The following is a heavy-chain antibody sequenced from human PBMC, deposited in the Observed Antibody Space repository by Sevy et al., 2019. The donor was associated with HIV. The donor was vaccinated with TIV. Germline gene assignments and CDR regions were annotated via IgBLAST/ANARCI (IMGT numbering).Heavy chain of an antibody. CDR3: AKDRGYDYDWGSYRPWDWFDP. CDR2: ISGSGGST. Sequence: GGSLRLSCAASGFTFSSYAMSWVRQAPGKGLEWVSAISGSGGSTYYADSVKGRFTISRDNSKNTLYLQMNSLRAEDTAVYYCAKDRGYDYDWGSYRPWDWFDPWGQGTLVTVSS. D-gene: IGHD3-16*02. CDR1: GFTFSSYA. V-gene: IGHV3-23*01. J-gene: IGHJ5*02.